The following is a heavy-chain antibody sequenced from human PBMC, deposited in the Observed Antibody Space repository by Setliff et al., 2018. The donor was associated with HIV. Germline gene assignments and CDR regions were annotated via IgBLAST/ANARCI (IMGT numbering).Heavy chain of an antibody. CDR2: ISNSGKI. J-gene: IGHJ3*02. CDR3: ARTVPHSAAQDAFDI. CDR1: GYSISTNEW. Sequence: PSETLSLTCAVSGYSISTNEWWGWIRQPPGEGLAWIGYISNSGKIYYDPSLNSRVTLSADTSKNQLSLKLTSVTAEDTGVYYCARTVPHSAAQDAFDIWGQGTVVTVSS. D-gene: IGHD4-4*01. V-gene: IGHV4-28*05.